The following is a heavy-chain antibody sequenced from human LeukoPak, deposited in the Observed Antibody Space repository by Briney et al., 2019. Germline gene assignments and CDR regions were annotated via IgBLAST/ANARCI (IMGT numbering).Heavy chain of an antibody. D-gene: IGHD3-9*01. CDR2: IYTSGST. Sequence: PSETLSLTCTVSGGSISSGSYYWSWIRQPAGKGLEWIGRIYTSGSTNYNPSLKSRVTISVDTSKNQFSLKLSSVTAADTAVYYCARDYYDILTGYYEGGYFDYWGQGTLVTVSS. J-gene: IGHJ4*02. V-gene: IGHV4-61*02. CDR3: ARDYYDILTGYYEGGYFDY. CDR1: GGSISSGSYY.